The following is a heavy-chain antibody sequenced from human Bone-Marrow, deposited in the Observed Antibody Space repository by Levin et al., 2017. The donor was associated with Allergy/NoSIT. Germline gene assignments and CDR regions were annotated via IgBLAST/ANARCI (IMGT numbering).Heavy chain of an antibody. CDR3: ATDDYGDRMVADAFDM. CDR2: MKSKRDGETT. V-gene: IGHV3-15*01. CDR1: GFTFSDAW. Sequence: SGGSLRLSCRASGFTFSDAWMSWVRQAPGKGLEWVGRMKSKRDGETTDYAAPVKGRFTISRDDSKYTLYLQMNGLKTEDTAVYFCATDDYGDRMVADAFDMWGQGTMVTVSS. J-gene: IGHJ3*02. D-gene: IGHD4-17*01.